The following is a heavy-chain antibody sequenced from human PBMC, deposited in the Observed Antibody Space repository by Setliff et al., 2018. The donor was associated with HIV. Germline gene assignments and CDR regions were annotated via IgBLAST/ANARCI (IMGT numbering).Heavy chain of an antibody. CDR2: IDHSGRS. Sequence: PSETLSLTCAVYGGSFSDDYWSWIRQPPGRGMEWIREIDHSGRSNYNPSLKSRVLMAIDASKSQISLNLTSISAADTAVYYCAKCSGRFGVVTWFDSWGHGMLVTVSS. J-gene: IGHJ5*01. V-gene: IGHV4-34*01. D-gene: IGHD3-10*02. CDR1: GGSFSDDY. CDR3: AKCSGRFGVVTWFDS.